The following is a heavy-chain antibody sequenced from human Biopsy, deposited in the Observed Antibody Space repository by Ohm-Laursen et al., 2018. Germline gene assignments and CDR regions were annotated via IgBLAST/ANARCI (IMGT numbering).Heavy chain of an antibody. V-gene: IGHV1-69*10. CDR2: IIAVSGLV. CDR3: ATPFQYYDSWGGYPPFDH. D-gene: IGHD3-3*01. CDR1: GGTFSNYV. J-gene: IGHJ4*02. Sequence: SVKVSCKASGGTFSNYVISWVRQAPGEGLEWMGGIIAVSGLVNYAPKFQGRVSITADKSTTTAYMELSNLKSEDTAVYYCATPFQYYDSWGGYPPFDHWGQGTLVTVSS.